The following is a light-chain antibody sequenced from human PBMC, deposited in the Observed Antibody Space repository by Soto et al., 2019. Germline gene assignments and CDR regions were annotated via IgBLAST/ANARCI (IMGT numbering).Light chain of an antibody. V-gene: IGLV1-47*01. J-gene: IGLJ2*01. CDR3: AAWDDSLNGPV. Sequence: QSVLTQPPSASGTPGQRVTISYSGSSSNIGSNYVYWYQQIPGTAPKLLIYRNNQPPSGVPDRFSGSKSGTSASLAISGLQSDDEAEYYCAAWDDSLNGPVFGGETKLTVL. CDR1: SSNIGSNY. CDR2: RNN.